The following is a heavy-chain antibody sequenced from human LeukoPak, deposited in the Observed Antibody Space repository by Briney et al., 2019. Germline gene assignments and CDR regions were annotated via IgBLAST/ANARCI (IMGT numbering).Heavy chain of an antibody. CDR1: GFEFSRSW. V-gene: IGHV3-74*01. D-gene: IGHD2-15*01. CDR3: AREISGRDDY. J-gene: IGHJ4*02. Sequence: GGSLRLSCATSGFEFSRSWMHWVRQALGKGLAWVSHINTDGSTTNYADSVKGRFTISRDNNKNTLHLQMNNLRAEDTAVYYCAREISGRDDYWGQGTLVTVSS. CDR2: INTDGSTT.